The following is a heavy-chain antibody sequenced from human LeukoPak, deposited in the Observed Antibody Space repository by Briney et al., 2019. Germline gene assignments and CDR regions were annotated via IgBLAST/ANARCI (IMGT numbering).Heavy chain of an antibody. Sequence: PGGSLRLSCAASGFTFSSYAMSWVRQAPGKGLEWVSAISGSGGSTYYADSVKGRFTISRDNSKNTLYLQMNSLRAEDTAVYYCARDRLCSSGIFDYWGQGTLVTVSS. D-gene: IGHD6-19*01. V-gene: IGHV3-23*01. CDR3: ARDRLCSSGIFDY. CDR1: GFTFSSYA. J-gene: IGHJ4*02. CDR2: ISGSGGST.